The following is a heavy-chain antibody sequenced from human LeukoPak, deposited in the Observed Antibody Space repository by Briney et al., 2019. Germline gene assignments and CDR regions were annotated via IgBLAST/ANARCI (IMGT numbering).Heavy chain of an antibody. Sequence: ASVKVSCKASGYTFTNYYMHWVRQDPGQGLEWMGIINPSGGSTNYAQKFQGRVTMTRDTSTSTVYMELSSLRSEDTAVCYCGIDQGYSGYDSPDYWGQGTLVTVSS. CDR3: GIDQGYSGYDSPDY. V-gene: IGHV1-46*01. CDR2: INPSGGST. CDR1: GYTFTNYY. J-gene: IGHJ4*02. D-gene: IGHD5-12*01.